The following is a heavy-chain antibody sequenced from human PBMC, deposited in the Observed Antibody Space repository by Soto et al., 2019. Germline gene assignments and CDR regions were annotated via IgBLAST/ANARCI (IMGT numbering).Heavy chain of an antibody. CDR3: ARSRYSYGLPDY. D-gene: IGHD5-18*01. J-gene: IGHJ4*02. V-gene: IGHV3-11*05. Sequence: QVQLVESGGGLVKPGGSLRLSCAASGFTFSDYYMSRIRQAPGKGLEWISYISGSNSYTNYAASVKGRFTVSRDNAKNSLSLQMNSLRAEDTAVYYCARSRYSYGLPDYWGQGTLVTVSS. CDR2: ISGSNSYT. CDR1: GFTFSDYY.